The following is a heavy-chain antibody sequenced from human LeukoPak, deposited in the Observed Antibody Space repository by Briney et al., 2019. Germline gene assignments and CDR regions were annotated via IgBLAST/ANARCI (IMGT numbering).Heavy chain of an antibody. D-gene: IGHD3-22*01. CDR2: IYYSGST. Sequence: PSQTLSLTCTVSGGSISSGGYYWSWIRQHPGKGLEWIGYIYYSGSTYYNPSLKSRVTISVDTSKNQFSLKLSSVTAADTAVYYCARGRGDYYDSSGYYNPNYFDYWGQGTLVTVSS. CDR1: GGSISSGGYY. J-gene: IGHJ4*02. CDR3: ARGRGDYYDSSGYYNPNYFDY. V-gene: IGHV4-31*03.